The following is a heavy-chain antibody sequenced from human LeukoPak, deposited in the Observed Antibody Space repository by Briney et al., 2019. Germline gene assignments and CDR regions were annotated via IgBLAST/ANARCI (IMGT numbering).Heavy chain of an antibody. J-gene: IGHJ4*02. CDR2: INHSGST. CDR3: ARSATNHHRITIFGVVISGFDY. Sequence: TSETLSLTCAVYGGSFSGYYWSWIRQPPGKGLEWIWEINHSGSTNYNPSLKSRVTISVDTSKNQFSLKLSSVTAADTAVYYCARSATNHHRITIFGVVISGFDYWGQGTLVTVSS. CDR1: GGSFSGYY. D-gene: IGHD3-3*01. V-gene: IGHV4-34*01.